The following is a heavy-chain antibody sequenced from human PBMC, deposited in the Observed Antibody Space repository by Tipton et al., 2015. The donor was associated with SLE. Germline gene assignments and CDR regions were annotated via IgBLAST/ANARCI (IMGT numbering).Heavy chain of an antibody. Sequence: TLSLTCSVSGGSISSNYWIWIRQTPGKGLEWIGYISYGGGTNYNPSLKSRVTISVDRSRNQFSLKLSSVTAADTAVYFCATEPFEFSNFDYWGQGTLVTVSS. V-gene: IGHV4-59*12. D-gene: IGHD1-26*01. J-gene: IGHJ4*02. CDR1: GGSISSNY. CDR2: ISYGGGT. CDR3: ATEPFEFSNFDY.